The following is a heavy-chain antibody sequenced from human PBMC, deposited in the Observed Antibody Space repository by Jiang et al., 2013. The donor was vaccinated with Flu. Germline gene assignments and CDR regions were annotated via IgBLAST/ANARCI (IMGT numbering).Heavy chain of an antibody. CDR3: AKDQLRFLEWLSNYYGMDV. D-gene: IGHD3-3*01. CDR1: GFTFSSYG. V-gene: IGHV3-30*18. CDR2: ISYDGSNK. Sequence: QLVESGGGVVQPGRSLRLSCAASGFTFSSYGMHWVRQAPGKGLEWVAVISYDGSNKYYADSVKGRFTISRDNSKNTLYLQMNSLRAEDTAVYYCAKDQLRFLEWLSNYYGMDVWGQGTTVTVSS. J-gene: IGHJ6*02.